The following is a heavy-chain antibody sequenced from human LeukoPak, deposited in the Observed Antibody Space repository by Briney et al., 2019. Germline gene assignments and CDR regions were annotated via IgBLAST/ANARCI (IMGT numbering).Heavy chain of an antibody. Sequence: PGGTLRLSCAASGFAFSNYGMNWVRQAPGKGLEWVSGIRADAVTTYYADSVKGRFIISRDNSKNTVYLQMNSLSAEDAAVYYCVKDDGWVQYANWGQGTLVTVSS. V-gene: IGHV3-23*01. CDR1: GFAFSNYG. CDR2: IRADAVTT. CDR3: VKDDGWVQYAN. J-gene: IGHJ4*02. D-gene: IGHD5-24*01.